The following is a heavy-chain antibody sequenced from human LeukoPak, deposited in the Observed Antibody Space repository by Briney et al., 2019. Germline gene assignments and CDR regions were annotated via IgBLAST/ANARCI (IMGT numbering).Heavy chain of an antibody. CDR1: GGSISSGGYS. J-gene: IGHJ4*02. V-gene: IGHV4-30-2*01. Sequence: SQTLSLTCAVSGGSISSGGYSWSWIRQPPGKGLEWIGYIYHSGSTYYNPSLKSRVTISVDRSKNQFSLKLSSATAADTAVYYCARGRVYYDSSGYYWDYFDYWGQGTLVTVSS. CDR3: ARGRVYYDSSGYYWDYFDY. D-gene: IGHD3-22*01. CDR2: IYHSGST.